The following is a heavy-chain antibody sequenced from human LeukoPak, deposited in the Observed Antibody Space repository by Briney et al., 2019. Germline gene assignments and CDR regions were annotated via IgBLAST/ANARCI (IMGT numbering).Heavy chain of an antibody. V-gene: IGHV1-2*06. D-gene: IGHD1-26*01. CDR2: INPNSGGT. Sequence: ASVKVSCKASGYTFTGYYMHWVRQAPGQGLEWMGRINPNSGGTDYAQKFQGRVTMTRDTSISTAYMELSRLRSDDTAVYYCAREGRIVGATRVNWFDPWGQGTLVTVSS. J-gene: IGHJ5*02. CDR3: AREGRIVGATRVNWFDP. CDR1: GYTFTGYY.